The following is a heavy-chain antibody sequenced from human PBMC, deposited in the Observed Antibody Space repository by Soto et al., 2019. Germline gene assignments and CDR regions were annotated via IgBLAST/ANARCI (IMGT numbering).Heavy chain of an antibody. CDR2: ISSSSSTI. Sequence: EVQLVESGGGLVQPGGSLRLSCAASGFTFSSYSMNWVRQAPGEGLEWVSNISSSSSTIYYADSVKGRFTISRDNANNSLHLQMNSLRAEDTAVYYCARHPERIAEIGWFDPWGQGTLVTVSS. CDR1: GFTFSSYS. D-gene: IGHD6-13*01. V-gene: IGHV3-48*01. J-gene: IGHJ5*02. CDR3: ARHPERIAEIGWFDP.